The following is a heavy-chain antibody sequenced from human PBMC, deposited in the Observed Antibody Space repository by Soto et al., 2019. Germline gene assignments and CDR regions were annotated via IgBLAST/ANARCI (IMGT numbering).Heavy chain of an antibody. D-gene: IGHD6-13*01. CDR3: AIRIAATGAF. CDR2: ISGSGGST. CDR1: GFTFSSYA. J-gene: IGHJ4*02. V-gene: IGHV3-23*01. Sequence: EVQLLESGGGLIQPGGSLRLSCAASGFTFSSYAMSWFRQAPGKGLEWVSGISGSGGSTDYADSVKGRFTLSRDNSKNTLYLQMNTLRAEDTAVYYCAIRIAATGAFWGQGTRVTVSS.